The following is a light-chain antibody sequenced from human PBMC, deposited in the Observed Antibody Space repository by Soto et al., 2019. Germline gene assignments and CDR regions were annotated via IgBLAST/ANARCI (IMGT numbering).Light chain of an antibody. Sequence: QSVLTQPASVSGSPGQSITISCIGTSSDIGAYNYVSWYQQHPGKVPKLMIYEVTNRPSGLSNRFSGSKSGNTASLTISGLQAEDEADYYCGSYTTSSNYVFGTGTKVTVL. CDR1: SSDIGAYNY. V-gene: IGLV2-14*01. CDR2: EVT. J-gene: IGLJ1*01. CDR3: GSYTTSSNYV.